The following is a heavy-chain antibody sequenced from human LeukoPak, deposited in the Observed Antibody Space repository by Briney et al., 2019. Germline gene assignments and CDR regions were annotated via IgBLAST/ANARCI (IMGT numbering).Heavy chain of an antibody. D-gene: IGHD3-16*02. CDR2: IIPIFGTA. CDR3: AREKYDYVWGSYRSPWYFDY. Sequence: SVKVSCKASGGTFSSYAISWVRQAPGQGLEWMGGIIPIFGTANYAQKFQGRVTITADESTSTAYMELSSLRSEDTAVYYCAREKYDYVWGSYRSPWYFDYWGQGTLVTVSS. CDR1: GGTFSSYA. J-gene: IGHJ4*02. V-gene: IGHV1-69*13.